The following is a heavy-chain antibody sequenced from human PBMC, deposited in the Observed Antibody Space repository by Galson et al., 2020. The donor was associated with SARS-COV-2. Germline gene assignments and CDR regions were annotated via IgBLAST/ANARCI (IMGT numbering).Heavy chain of an antibody. CDR1: GGSISSGSYY. CDR3: ARASRTIFGVVKHFDY. D-gene: IGHD3-3*01. Sequence: ETSETLSLTCTVSGGSISSGSYYWSWIRQHPGKGLEWIGYIYYSGSTYYNPSLKSRVTISVDTSKNQFSLKLSSVTAADTAVYYCARASRTIFGVVKHFDYWGQGTLVTVSS. J-gene: IGHJ4*02. CDR2: IYYSGST. V-gene: IGHV4-31*03.